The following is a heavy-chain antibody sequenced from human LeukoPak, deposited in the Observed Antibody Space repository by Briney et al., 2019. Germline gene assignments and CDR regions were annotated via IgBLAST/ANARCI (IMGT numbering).Heavy chain of an antibody. CDR3: ARDPSPYSSSYGGFDP. V-gene: IGHV4-39*07. Sequence: PSQTLSLTCTVSGNSISSGDYYWGWIRQPPGKGLEWIGSIYYSGSTYYNPSLKSRVTISVDTSKNQFSLKLSSVTAADTAVYYCARDPSPYSSSYGGFDPWGQGTLVTVSS. CDR2: IYYSGST. CDR1: GNSISSGDYY. D-gene: IGHD6-13*01. J-gene: IGHJ5*02.